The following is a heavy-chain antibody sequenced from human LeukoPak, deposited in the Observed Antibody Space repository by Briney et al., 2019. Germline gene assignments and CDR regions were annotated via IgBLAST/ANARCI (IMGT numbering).Heavy chain of an antibody. CDR3: ARDGVTSSVDY. V-gene: IGHV3-7*01. CDR2: IKEDGSRK. Sequence: GGSLRLSCAASGFTFNNYWMSWVRQAPGKGLEWLANIKEDGSRKYHVDSVKGRFTISRDNAKKSLFLQMNSLRADDTAVYYCARDGVTSSVDYWGQGTLVTVSS. CDR1: GFTFNNYW. J-gene: IGHJ4*02. D-gene: IGHD2-21*02.